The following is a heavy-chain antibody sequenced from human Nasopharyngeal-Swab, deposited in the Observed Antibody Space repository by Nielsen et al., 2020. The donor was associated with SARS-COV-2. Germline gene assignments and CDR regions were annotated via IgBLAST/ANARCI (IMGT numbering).Heavy chain of an antibody. J-gene: IGHJ6*02. D-gene: IGHD3-10*01. Sequence: GESLKISCEASGFSITTYGMTWVRQAPGKGLEWVSSISELGSGIYYADSAWGRFTISRDISKNTLYLQMNNLRGEDTAVYYCAREISENRLDMVRGILTPRTYYYGMDGWGQGTAVTGPS. CDR2: ISELGSGI. CDR3: AREISENRLDMVRGILTPRTYYYGMDG. V-gene: IGHV3-23*01. CDR1: GFSITTYG.